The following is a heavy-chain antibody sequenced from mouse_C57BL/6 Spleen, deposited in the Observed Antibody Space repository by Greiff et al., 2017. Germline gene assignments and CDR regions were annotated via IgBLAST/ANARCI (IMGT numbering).Heavy chain of an antibody. CDR1: GFTFSSYA. V-gene: IGHV5-4*01. CDR2: ISDGGSYT. CDR3: ARERIFDY. Sequence: EVKVEESGGGLVKPGGSLKLSCAASGFTFSSYAMSWVRQTPEKRLEWVATISDGGSYTYYPDNVKGRFTISRDNAKNNLYLQMSHLKSEDTAMYYCARERIFDYWGQGTTLTVSS. J-gene: IGHJ2*01.